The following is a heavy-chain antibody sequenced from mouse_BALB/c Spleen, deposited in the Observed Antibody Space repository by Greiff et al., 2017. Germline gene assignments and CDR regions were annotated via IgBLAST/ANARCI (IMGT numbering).Heavy chain of an antibody. CDR3: TREVRMNY. D-gene: IGHD2-14*01. J-gene: IGHJ4*01. CDR2: IYPSDSYT. V-gene: IGHV1-69*02. CDR1: GYTFTSYW. Sequence: QVQLQQPGAELVRPGASVKLSCKASGYTFTSYWINWVKQRPGQGLEWIGNIYPSDSYTNYNQKFKDKATLTVDKSSSTAYMQLSSPTSEDSAVYYCTREVRMNYGVQGTSVTVSS.